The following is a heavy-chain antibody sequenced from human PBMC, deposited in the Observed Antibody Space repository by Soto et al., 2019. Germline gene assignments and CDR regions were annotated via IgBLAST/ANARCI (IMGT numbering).Heavy chain of an antibody. CDR3: ARVQSISWVVDYYYGMDV. CDR1: GYTSTSYG. D-gene: IGHD6-13*01. V-gene: IGHV1-18*03. J-gene: IGHJ6*02. CDR2: ISAYNGNT. Sequence: QVQLVQSGAEVKKPGASVKVSCKASGYTSTSYGISWVRQAPGQGLEWMGWISAYNGNTNYAQKLQGRVTMTTDTSTSTAYMELRSRRSDDMAVYYCARVQSISWVVDYYYGMDVWGQGTTVTVSS.